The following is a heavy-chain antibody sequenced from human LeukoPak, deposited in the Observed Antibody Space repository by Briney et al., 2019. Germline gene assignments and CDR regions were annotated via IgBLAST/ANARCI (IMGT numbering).Heavy chain of an antibody. CDR3: ARGTQIDSSVYYAGHFDY. Sequence: ASVKFSCKASGYTFTAYHMHWVRQAPGQGLEWMGIINPNDGSTNYAQRFQGRVTMTRDRSTSTVYMELSSLRSEDTAVYYYARGTQIDSSVYYAGHFDYWGQGTLVTVSS. J-gene: IGHJ4*02. V-gene: IGHV1-46*01. D-gene: IGHD3-22*01. CDR1: GYTFTAYH. CDR2: INPNDGST.